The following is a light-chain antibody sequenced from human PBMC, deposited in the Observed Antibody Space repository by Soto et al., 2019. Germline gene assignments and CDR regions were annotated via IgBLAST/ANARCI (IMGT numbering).Light chain of an antibody. CDR1: QSISTW. CDR3: QQHNRFHWT. V-gene: IGKV1-5*03. CDR2: KPS. Sequence: DTQMTQSPSTLYASVGDRLTITCRASQSISTWLAWYQQKPGKPPILLIYKPSSLETGGPSRFSGSGSGTEFTRAISRLQPVDIATYYCQQHNRFHWTFGQGTAVVIK. J-gene: IGKJ1*01.